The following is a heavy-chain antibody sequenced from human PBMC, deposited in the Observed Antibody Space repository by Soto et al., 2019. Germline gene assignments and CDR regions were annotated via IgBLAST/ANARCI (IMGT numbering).Heavy chain of an antibody. J-gene: IGHJ2*01. D-gene: IGHD3-3*01. CDR2: VSGSAGST. Sequence: EVQLLESGGGLVQPGGSLRLSCAASGFTFSSYAMSWVRQAPGKGLEWVSVVSGSAGSTYYADSVKGRVTISRDNSKNTLYLQMNSLRAEDTAVYYCAKDTSSGITSFDSWGRGTVVTVSS. CDR1: GFTFSSYA. V-gene: IGHV3-23*01. CDR3: AKDTSSGITSFDS.